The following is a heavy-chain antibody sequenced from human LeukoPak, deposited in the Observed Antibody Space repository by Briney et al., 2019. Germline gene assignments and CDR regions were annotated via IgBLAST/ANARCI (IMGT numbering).Heavy chain of an antibody. CDR2: IYYSGST. V-gene: IGHV4-59*08. J-gene: IGHJ4*02. Sequence: PSETLSLTCTVSGGSISSYYWSWIRQPPGKGLVWIGYIYYSGSTNSNPSLKSRVTVSVDTSKNQFSLRLSSVTAADTAVYYCARHEPYYYDSSDYWGYYFDYWGQGTLVTVSS. D-gene: IGHD3-22*01. CDR1: GGSISSYY. CDR3: ARHEPYYYDSSDYWGYYFDY.